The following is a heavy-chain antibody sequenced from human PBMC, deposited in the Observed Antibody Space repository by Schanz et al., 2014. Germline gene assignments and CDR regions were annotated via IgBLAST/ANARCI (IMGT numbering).Heavy chain of an antibody. CDR1: GFTVSSNY. CDR2: IYSGGST. V-gene: IGHV3-66*04. J-gene: IGHJ4*02. Sequence: EVQLVESGGGLVQPGRSLRLSCAASGFTVSSNYMSWVRQAPGKGLEWVSVIYSGGSTYYADSVKGRFTISRDNSKNTLYVQMSSLRAEDTAVYYCARQPSGGLMGHCDYWGQGALVTVSS. D-gene: IGHD6-19*01. CDR3: ARQPSGGLMGHCDY.